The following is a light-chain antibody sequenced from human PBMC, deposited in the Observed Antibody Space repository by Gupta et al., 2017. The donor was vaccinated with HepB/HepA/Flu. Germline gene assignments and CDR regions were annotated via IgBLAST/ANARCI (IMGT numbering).Light chain of an antibody. CDR2: SVS. Sequence: EIVMTHSPLSLPVTPGASAPISCRSSQSLLHSNGYTYLDWYLQKPGQSPQLLMYSVSNRSSVLPHRISGSSSGAYFTLKISIVAAEDVGVYCCRQSPPTARTFGEGTKVEIE. CDR1: QSLLHSNGYTY. J-gene: IGKJ4*02. V-gene: IGKV2-28*01. CDR3: RQSPPTART.